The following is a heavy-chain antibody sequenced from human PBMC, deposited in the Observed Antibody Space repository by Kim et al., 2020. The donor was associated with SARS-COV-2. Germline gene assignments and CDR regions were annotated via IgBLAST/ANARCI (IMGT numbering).Heavy chain of an antibody. J-gene: IGHJ4*02. D-gene: IGHD6-19*01. CDR3: AKDGGSVAGTVDY. V-gene: IGHV3-9*01. CDR1: GFTFDDYA. CDR2: ISWNSGSI. Sequence: GGSLRLSCAASGFTFDDYAMHWVRQAPGKGLEWVSGISWNSGSIGYADSVKGRFTISRDNAKNSLYLQMNSLRAEDTALYYCAKDGGSVAGTVDYWGQGTLVTVSS.